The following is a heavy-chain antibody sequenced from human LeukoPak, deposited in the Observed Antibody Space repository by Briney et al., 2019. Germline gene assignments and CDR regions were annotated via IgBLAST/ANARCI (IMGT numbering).Heavy chain of an antibody. J-gene: IGHJ5*02. CDR2: INAGNGNT. D-gene: IGHD3-10*01. Sequence: ASVKVSCTASGYNFTNYAIHWVRQAPGQRLEWIGWINAGNGNTKSSQKVQGRVTITRDTSASTAYMELSSLRSEDTAVYYCAVISSVVRALTGESWGQGTQVTVSS. CDR1: GYNFTNYA. V-gene: IGHV1-3*01. CDR3: AVISSVVRALTGES.